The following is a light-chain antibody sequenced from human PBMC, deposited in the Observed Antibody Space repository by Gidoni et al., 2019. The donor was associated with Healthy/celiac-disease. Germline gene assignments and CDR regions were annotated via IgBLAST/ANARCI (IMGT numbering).Light chain of an antibody. V-gene: IGLV3-19*01. CDR1: SLRSYY. CDR2: GKN. Sequence: SSELTQDPAVSVALGQTVRITCQGDSLRSYYASWYQQKPGQAPVLVIYGKNNRPSGSPDRFSGSSSGNTASLTITGAQAEDEADYYCNSRDSSGNPVFGGGTQLTVL. J-gene: IGLJ7*01. CDR3: NSRDSSGNPV.